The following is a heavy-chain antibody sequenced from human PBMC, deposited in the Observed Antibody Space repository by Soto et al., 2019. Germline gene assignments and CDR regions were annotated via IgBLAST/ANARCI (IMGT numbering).Heavy chain of an antibody. CDR3: ARDDFASGIHSFDS. D-gene: IGHD3-10*01. CDR2: ISGYNGNT. V-gene: IGHV1-18*01. Sequence: QVQLVQSGAEVKKPGASVKVSCKASGYTFTNYGITWVRQAPGQGLEWMGWISGYNGNTNYAQKGQGRVTMTTDTSTTTTNMELRSMRSDDTAVYYCARDDFASGIHSFDSWGQGTLVTVSS. CDR1: GYTFTNYG. J-gene: IGHJ4*02.